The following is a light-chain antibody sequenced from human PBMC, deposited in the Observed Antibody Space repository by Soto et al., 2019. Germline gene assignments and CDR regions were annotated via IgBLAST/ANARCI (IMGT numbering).Light chain of an antibody. Sequence: EIVLTQSPGTLSLSPGERATLSCRASQSVSSSYLAWYQQKPGQAPRLLIYGASSRATGIPDRFSGGGSGTDLTLTICRLEPEDFAVYYCQQYGTSPFTFGPGTKVDIK. CDR1: QSVSSSY. V-gene: IGKV3-20*01. CDR2: GAS. J-gene: IGKJ3*01. CDR3: QQYGTSPFT.